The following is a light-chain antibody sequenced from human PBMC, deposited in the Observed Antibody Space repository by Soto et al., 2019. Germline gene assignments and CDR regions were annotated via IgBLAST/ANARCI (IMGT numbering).Light chain of an antibody. Sequence: CRTISSVSINFAWYQQNPGQAPRLLIYYASTRATGVPARFSGFCSRTDFTHNISLLYSQDCAAFPRQYYDHCSPSWTFGQGSNVDIK. CDR3: QYYDHCSPSWT. CDR1: SSVSIN. V-gene: IGKV3-15*01. CDR2: YAS. J-gene: IGKJ1*01.